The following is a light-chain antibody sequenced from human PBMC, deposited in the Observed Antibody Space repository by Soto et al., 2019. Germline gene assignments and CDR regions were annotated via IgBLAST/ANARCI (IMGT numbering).Light chain of an antibody. Sequence: DIQMTQSPSTLSASIGDRITITCRASQSINSWLAWYQQKPGKAPKLLIYDASSLKSGVPSRFSGSGSGTEFTLTISSLQPDDFATYYCQQYIGYPITFGQGIRLEIK. CDR2: DAS. J-gene: IGKJ5*01. CDR1: QSINSW. V-gene: IGKV1-5*01. CDR3: QQYIGYPIT.